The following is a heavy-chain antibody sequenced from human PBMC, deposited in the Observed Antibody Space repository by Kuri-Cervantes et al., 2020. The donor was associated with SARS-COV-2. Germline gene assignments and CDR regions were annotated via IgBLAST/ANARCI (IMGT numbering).Heavy chain of an antibody. CDR3: ARGRDRITIFGVVIIRGGYYYYGMDV. Sequence: GSRRLSCTVSGGSISSSSYYWGWIRQPPGKGLEWIGSIYYSGSTYYNPSLKSRVTISVDTSKNQFSLKLSSVTAADTAVYYCARGRDRITIFGVVIIRGGYYYYGMDVWGQGTTVTVSS. D-gene: IGHD3-3*01. J-gene: IGHJ6*02. CDR1: GGSISSSSYY. CDR2: IYYSGST. V-gene: IGHV4-39*07.